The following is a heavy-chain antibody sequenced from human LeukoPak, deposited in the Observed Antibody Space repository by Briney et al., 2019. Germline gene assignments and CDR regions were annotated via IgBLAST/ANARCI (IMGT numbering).Heavy chain of an antibody. CDR3: VRTIGQYDY. CDR2: LSTTGGNT. CDR1: GFTFSSYA. J-gene: IGHJ4*02. Sequence: GGTLRLSCSASGFTFSSYALHWVRQAPGKGLEYVSALSTTGGNTYYADSVRDRFTISRDNSKNTLYLQMSSLRAEDTAVYYCVRTIGQYDYWGQGTLVTVSS. V-gene: IGHV3-64D*09. D-gene: IGHD1/OR15-1a*01.